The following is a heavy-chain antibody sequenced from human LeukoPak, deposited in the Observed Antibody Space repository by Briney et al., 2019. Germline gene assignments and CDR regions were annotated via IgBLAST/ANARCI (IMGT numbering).Heavy chain of an antibody. CDR3: GRDVYDSGGYYLGIDP. J-gene: IGHJ5*02. Sequence: SETLSLTCTVSGYSISSGYYWGWIRQPPGKGLEWIGNIYHSGSTYYNPSLKSRVTISVDTSKNLLSLRLSSVTAADTAVYYCGRDVYDSGGYYLGIDPWGQGMLVTVSS. V-gene: IGHV4-38-2*02. CDR2: IYHSGST. D-gene: IGHD3-22*01. CDR1: GYSISSGYY.